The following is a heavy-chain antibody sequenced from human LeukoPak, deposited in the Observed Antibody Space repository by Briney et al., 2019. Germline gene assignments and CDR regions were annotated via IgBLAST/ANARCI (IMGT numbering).Heavy chain of an antibody. D-gene: IGHD3-10*01. CDR2: IKQDGSQK. J-gene: IGHJ4*02. Sequence: GGSLRLSCAASGFTFSSSWLTWVRQAPGKGLEWVANIKQDGSQKFYLDSVKGRFTISRDNAKNSLYLQMNSLRAEDTAVYFCAKDRFALGEWGQGTLVTVSS. CDR3: AKDRFALGE. V-gene: IGHV3-7*03. CDR1: GFTFSSSW.